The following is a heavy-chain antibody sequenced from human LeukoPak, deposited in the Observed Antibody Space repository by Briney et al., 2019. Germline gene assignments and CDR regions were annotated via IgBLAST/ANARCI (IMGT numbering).Heavy chain of an antibody. CDR1: GYTFTRYR. CDR2: IYPGDSDT. Sequence: GESLKISCKASGYTFTRYRIGWVRQVPGKGLEWMGIIYPGDSDTTYSPSFRGQVTISADKSSSIIYLQWSSLKASDTAMYYCAREGNTRHYMDVWGKGTTVTVSS. CDR3: AREGNTRHYMDV. D-gene: IGHD2-15*01. V-gene: IGHV5-51*01. J-gene: IGHJ6*03.